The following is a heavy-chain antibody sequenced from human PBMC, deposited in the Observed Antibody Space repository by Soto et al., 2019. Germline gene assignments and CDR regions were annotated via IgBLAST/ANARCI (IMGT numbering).Heavy chain of an antibody. J-gene: IGHJ4*02. Sequence: SETLSLTCTVSGSSISGYYWSWLRQTPGKGLEWIAYIFYSGSTNYNPSLKSRVTISADTSRTQFSLKLTAVTAADTAVYYCARSGNSNGLVFDYWGQGTLVTVSS. CDR3: ARSGNSNGLVFDY. CDR2: IFYSGST. CDR1: GSSISGYY. V-gene: IGHV4-59*03. D-gene: IGHD5-18*01.